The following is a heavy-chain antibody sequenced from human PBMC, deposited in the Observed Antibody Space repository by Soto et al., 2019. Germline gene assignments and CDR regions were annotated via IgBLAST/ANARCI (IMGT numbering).Heavy chain of an antibody. CDR2: IYWDDDK. Sequence: QITLKESGPTLVKPTQTLTLTCTFSGFSLSTSGVGVGWIRQPEGKALEWLALIYWDDDKRYCPSLKSRLTITKANDKNQVVLTMINMDPVDTATYYCAHRRAYCSGGTCYSIWFDPWGQGTLVTVSS. CDR3: AHRRAYCSGGTCYSIWFDP. CDR1: GFSLSTSGVG. D-gene: IGHD2-15*01. J-gene: IGHJ5*02. V-gene: IGHV2-5*02.